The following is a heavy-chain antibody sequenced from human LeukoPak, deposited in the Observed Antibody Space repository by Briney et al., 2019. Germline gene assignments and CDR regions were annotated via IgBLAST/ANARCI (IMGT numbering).Heavy chain of an antibody. CDR3: AREIVGFGDYYMDV. D-gene: IGHD3-10*01. V-gene: IGHV4-38-2*02. CDR1: GYSISSGYY. J-gene: IGHJ6*03. CDR2: IYHSGSP. Sequence: PSETLSLTCAVSGYSISSGYYWGWIRQPPGKGLEWIGSIYHSGSPYYNPSLKSRVTISVDTSKNQFSLKLSSVTAADTAVYYCAREIVGFGDYYMDVWGKGTTVTVSS.